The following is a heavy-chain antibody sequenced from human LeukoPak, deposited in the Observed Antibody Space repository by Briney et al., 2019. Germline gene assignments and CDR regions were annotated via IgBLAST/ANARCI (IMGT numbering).Heavy chain of an antibody. Sequence: PGGSLRLSCAASGFSFSSYGMSWVRQAPGKGLEYVSAISSNGGSTYYADSVKGRFTISRDNSKNTLYLQMSSLRSEDTAVYYCAGRKRDYFAYWGQGTLVTVSS. D-gene: IGHD1-14*01. CDR2: ISSNGGST. CDR3: AGRKRDYFAY. V-gene: IGHV3-64D*06. CDR1: GFSFSSYG. J-gene: IGHJ4*02.